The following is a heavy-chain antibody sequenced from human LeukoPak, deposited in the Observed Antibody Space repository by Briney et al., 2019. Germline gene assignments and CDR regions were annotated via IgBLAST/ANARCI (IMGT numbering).Heavy chain of an antibody. Sequence: SETLSLTYGVSGVSISSGYYWAWIRQPPGKGLEWIGSVYYTVISYYGPSLNSRVTISLDTSKNQLFLKLTSVTAADTAVYYCARSGTNGTDHWFDPWGQGTLVTVSS. D-gene: IGHD1-1*01. V-gene: IGHV4-38-2*01. J-gene: IGHJ5*02. CDR2: VYYTVIS. CDR3: ARSGTNGTDHWFDP. CDR1: GVSISSGYY.